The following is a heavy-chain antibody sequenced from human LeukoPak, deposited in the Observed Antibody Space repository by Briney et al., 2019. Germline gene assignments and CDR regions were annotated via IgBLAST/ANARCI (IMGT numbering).Heavy chain of an antibody. CDR2: INPNSGGT. J-gene: IGHJ4*02. Sequence: ASVKVSCKASGYTFTGYYMHWVRQAPGQGLEWMGWINPNSGGTNYAQKFQGRVTMTRDTSISTAYMELSRLRSDDAAVYYCARGRAIVVVPAAIRVMFGYWGQGTLVTVSS. CDR3: ARGRAIVVVPAAIRVMFGY. V-gene: IGHV1-2*02. CDR1: GYTFTGYY. D-gene: IGHD2-2*01.